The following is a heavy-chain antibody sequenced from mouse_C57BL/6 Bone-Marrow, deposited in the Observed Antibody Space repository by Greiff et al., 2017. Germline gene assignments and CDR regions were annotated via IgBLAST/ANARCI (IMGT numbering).Heavy chain of an antibody. CDR2: INPYNGGT. J-gene: IGHJ1*03. CDR3: ARLLPYWYFDV. CDR1: GYTFTDYY. Sequence: VQLQQSGPVLVKPGASVKMSCKASGYTFTDYYMNWVKQSHGKSLEWIGVINPYNGGTSYNQKFKGKATLTVDKSSSTAYMELHSLTSEDSAVYYCARLLPYWYFDVWGTGTTVTVSS. V-gene: IGHV1-19*01. D-gene: IGHD1-1*01.